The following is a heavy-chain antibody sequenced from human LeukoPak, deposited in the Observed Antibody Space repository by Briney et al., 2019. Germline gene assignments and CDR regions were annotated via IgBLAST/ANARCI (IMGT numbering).Heavy chain of an antibody. Sequence: PSETLSLTCTVSGGSISSYYWSWIRQPPGKGLEWIGYIYYSGSTNYNPSLKSRVTISVDTSKNQFSLKLSSVTAADTAVYYCARVDYDFWSGYSRPNAFDIWGQGTMVTVSS. CDR3: ARVDYDFWSGYSRPNAFDI. D-gene: IGHD3-3*01. V-gene: IGHV4-59*01. CDR2: IYYSGST. J-gene: IGHJ3*02. CDR1: GGSISSYY.